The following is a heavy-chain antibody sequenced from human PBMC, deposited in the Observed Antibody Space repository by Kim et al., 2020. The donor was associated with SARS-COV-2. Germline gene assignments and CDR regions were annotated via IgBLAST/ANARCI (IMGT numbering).Heavy chain of an antibody. V-gene: IGHV1-24*01. D-gene: IGHD3-9*01. CDR3: ATHSYDVLTGYYRSGYFDN. CDR1: GTILTELS. J-gene: IGHJ4*03. CDR2: FDAEDGET. Sequence: ASVKVSCKASGTILTELSMHWVRQPPGKGLEWMGGFDAEDGETVYAENFQGRLTMTEDTSTNTAYMELRSLRPDDTAVFYCATHSYDVLTGYYRSGYFDNWGQGTLGTVSS.